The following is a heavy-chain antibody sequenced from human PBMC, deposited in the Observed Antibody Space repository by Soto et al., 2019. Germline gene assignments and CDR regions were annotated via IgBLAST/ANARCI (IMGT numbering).Heavy chain of an antibody. CDR2: ISDSGSTI. CDR3: AGGVMYSGSYQD. D-gene: IGHD1-26*01. Sequence: EVQLVESGGGLVQPGGSLRLSCAASGFTFGSHEMAWVRQAPGKGLEWVSYISDSGSTIKYADSVKGRFTISRDNAKNSLDLQMNSLRAEDTAVYYCAGGVMYSGSYQDWGQGTLVTVSS. V-gene: IGHV3-48*03. J-gene: IGHJ4*02. CDR1: GFTFGSHE.